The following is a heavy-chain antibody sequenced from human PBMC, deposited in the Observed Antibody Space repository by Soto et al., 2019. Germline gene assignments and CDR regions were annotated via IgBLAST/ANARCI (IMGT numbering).Heavy chain of an antibody. D-gene: IGHD3-3*01. Sequence: SETLSLTCTVSGGSISSYYWSWIRQPPGKGLEWIGYIYYSGSTNYNPSLKSRVTISVDTSKNQFSLELSSVTAADTAVYYCAREGFHDFWSGYRNWFDPWGQGTLVTVSS. CDR1: GGSISSYY. CDR2: IYYSGST. CDR3: AREGFHDFWSGYRNWFDP. J-gene: IGHJ5*02. V-gene: IGHV4-59*01.